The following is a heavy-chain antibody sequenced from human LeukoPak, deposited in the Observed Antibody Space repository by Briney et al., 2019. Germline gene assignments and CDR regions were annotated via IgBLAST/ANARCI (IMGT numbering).Heavy chain of an antibody. CDR3: AKDYIWGSLHPYHFDY. V-gene: IGHV3-30*18. CDR1: GFTFSSHG. CDR2: ISYDGSNK. Sequence: PGGSLRLSCAASGFTFSSHGIHWVRQAPGKGLEWVAVISYDGSNKYYADSVKGRFTISRDNSKNTLYLQMNSLRAEDTAVFYCAKDYIWGSLHPYHFDYWGQGTLVTVSS. D-gene: IGHD3-16*01. J-gene: IGHJ4*02.